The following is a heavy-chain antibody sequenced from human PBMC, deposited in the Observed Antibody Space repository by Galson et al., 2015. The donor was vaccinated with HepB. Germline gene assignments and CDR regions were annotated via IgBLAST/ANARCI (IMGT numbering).Heavy chain of an antibody. CDR2: ISYDGKNI. D-gene: IGHD1-26*01. Sequence: SLRLSCAASGFTFSDYGMHWVRQAPGKGLEWVALISYDGKNIYYADSLKGRFTISRDNSKSTLYLQMNSLRSEDTAVYYCAKRAQVGPYYFGYWGQGTLVTVSS. CDR3: AKRAQVGPYYFGY. V-gene: IGHV3-30*18. CDR1: GFTFSDYG. J-gene: IGHJ4*02.